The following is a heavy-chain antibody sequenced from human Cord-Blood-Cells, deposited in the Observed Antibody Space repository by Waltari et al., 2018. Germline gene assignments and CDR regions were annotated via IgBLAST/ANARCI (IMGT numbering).Heavy chain of an antibody. V-gene: IGHV4-34*01. CDR3: AKGNYSGSYFDY. Sequence: QVQLQQWGAGLLKPSETLSLTCAVYGGSFSGYYWRCLRQPPGKGLEWIGEINHSGSTNYNPSLKSRVTISVDTSKNQFSLKLSSVTAADTAVYYCAKGNYSGSYFDYWGQGTLVTVSS. CDR2: INHSGST. J-gene: IGHJ4*02. D-gene: IGHD1-26*01. CDR1: GGSFSGYY.